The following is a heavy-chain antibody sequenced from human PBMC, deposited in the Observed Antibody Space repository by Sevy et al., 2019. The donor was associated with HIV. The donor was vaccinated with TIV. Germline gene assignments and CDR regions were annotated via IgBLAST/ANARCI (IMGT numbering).Heavy chain of an antibody. D-gene: IGHD2-15*01. CDR1: GFTFSNAW. CDR3: TTDHRRDGIVVVPFEY. J-gene: IGHJ4*02. Sequence: GGSLRLSCAASGFTFSNAWMSWVRQSPGKGLEWVGRIRSKAGGGTTDYATIVKGKFTIPRDDSRGILYLQLNSLETEDTAVYYCTTDHRRDGIVVVPFEYWGQGTLVTVSS. CDR2: IRSKAGGGTT. V-gene: IGHV3-15*01.